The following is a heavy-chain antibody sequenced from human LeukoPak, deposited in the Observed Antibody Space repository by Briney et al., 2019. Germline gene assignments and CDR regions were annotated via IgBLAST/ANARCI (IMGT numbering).Heavy chain of an antibody. CDR2: IYSGGST. CDR1: GFTVSSNY. CDR3: ARDRYDILTGFSF. J-gene: IGHJ6*02. Sequence: GGPLRLSCAASGFTVSSNYMSWVRQAPGKGLEWVSVIYSGGSTYYADSVKGRFTISRDNSKNTLYLQMNSLRAEDTAVYYCARDRYDILTGFSFWGQGTTVTVSS. V-gene: IGHV3-53*01. D-gene: IGHD3-9*01.